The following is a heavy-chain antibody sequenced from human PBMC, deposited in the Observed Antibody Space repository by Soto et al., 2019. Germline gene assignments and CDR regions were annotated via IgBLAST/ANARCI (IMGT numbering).Heavy chain of an antibody. CDR1: GGSISSGGYY. J-gene: IGHJ4*02. D-gene: IGHD3-16*02. CDR3: ARGRHALRLHLGELSLSPFDY. V-gene: IGHV4-31*03. Sequence: QVQLQESGPGLVKPSQTLSLTCTVSGGSISSGGYYWSWIRQHPGKGLEWMGYIYYSGSTYYNPSLKSRVTISVDTSKNQFSLKLSSVTAADTAVYYCARGRHALRLHLGELSLSPFDYWGQGTLVTVSS. CDR2: IYYSGST.